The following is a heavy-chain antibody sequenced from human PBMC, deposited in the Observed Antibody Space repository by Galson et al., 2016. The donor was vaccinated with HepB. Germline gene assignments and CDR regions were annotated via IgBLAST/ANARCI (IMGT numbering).Heavy chain of an antibody. V-gene: IGHV4-31*03. CDR3: ARSPIVAVAAFDYYYAMDV. CDR1: GDSISSGDHY. J-gene: IGHJ6*02. CDR2: IYHSGST. Sequence: TLSLTCTVSGDSISSGDHYWSWIRQHPGKGLEWIGYIYHSGSTYYNPSLKSRLTISVDTSKNQFSLKLKSVTDADTAVYFCARSPIVAVAAFDYYYAMDVWGQGTTVTVSS. D-gene: IGHD2-15*01.